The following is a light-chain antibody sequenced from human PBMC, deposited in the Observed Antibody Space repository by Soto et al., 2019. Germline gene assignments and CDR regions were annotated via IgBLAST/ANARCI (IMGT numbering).Light chain of an antibody. CDR2: DAS. V-gene: IGKV3-20*01. CDR1: QSVSRNY. Sequence: EIVLTQSPGTLSLSPGERATLSGMASQSVSRNYLAWYQQKPGQAPRLLIYDASSRATGIPDRFSGSGSGADFTLTINRLEPEDFAVYFCQQYGRTPLTFGGGTKVDIK. CDR3: QQYGRTPLT. J-gene: IGKJ4*01.